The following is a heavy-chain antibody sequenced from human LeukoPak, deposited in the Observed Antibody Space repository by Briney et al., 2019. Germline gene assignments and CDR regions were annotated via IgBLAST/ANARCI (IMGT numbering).Heavy chain of an antibody. CDR3: ARADISSWPYYYYYYYMDV. D-gene: IGHD6-13*01. CDR2: INPNSGGT. J-gene: IGHJ6*03. Sequence: ASVKDSCKASGYTFTGYYMHWVRQAPGQGLEWVGWINPNSGGTNYAQKFQGRVTMTRDTSISTAYMELSRLRSDDTAVYYCARADISSWPYYYYYYYMDVWGKGTTVTISS. CDR1: GYTFTGYY. V-gene: IGHV1-2*02.